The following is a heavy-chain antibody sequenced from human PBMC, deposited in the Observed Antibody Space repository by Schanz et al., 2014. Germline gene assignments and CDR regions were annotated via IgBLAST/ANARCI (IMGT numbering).Heavy chain of an antibody. V-gene: IGHV3-7*01. Sequence: EVQLVESGGGLVQPGGSLRLSCAASGFSISFHWMSWVRQAPGKGPEWVANIKQDGSEKYYVDSVKGRFTISRDNSKNTLYLQMNSLRTEDTAVYFCAKDCPSDYGDHCFDFWGQGTLVTVSS. CDR3: AKDCPSDYGDHCFDF. CDR1: GFSISFHW. D-gene: IGHD4-17*01. J-gene: IGHJ4*02. CDR2: IKQDGSEK.